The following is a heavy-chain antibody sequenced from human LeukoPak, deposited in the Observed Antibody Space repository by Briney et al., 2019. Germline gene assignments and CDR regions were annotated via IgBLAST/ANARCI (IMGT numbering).Heavy chain of an antibody. CDR1: GFTFSSYG. D-gene: IGHD3-9*01. CDR2: ISYDGSNK. CDR3: AKDRTVLRYFDWASDY. J-gene: IGHJ4*02. V-gene: IGHV3-30*18. Sequence: GGSLRLSCAASGFTFSSYGMHWVRQAPGKGLEWVAVISYDGSNKYYADSVRGRFTISRDNSKNTLYLQMNSLRAEDTAVYYCAKDRTVLRYFDWASDYWGQGTLVTVSS.